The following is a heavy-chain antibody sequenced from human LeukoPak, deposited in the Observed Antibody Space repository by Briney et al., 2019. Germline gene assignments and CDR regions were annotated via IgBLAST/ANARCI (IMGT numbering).Heavy chain of an antibody. CDR2: ISAYNGNT. D-gene: IGHD2/OR15-2a*01. CDR1: GYTYTNYG. J-gene: IGHJ4*02. Sequence: ASVKVSCKASGYTYTNYGVSWVRQAPGQGLEWMGWISAYNGNTNYAQKLQGRVTMTTDASTSTAYMELRSLRSDDTAVYYCATTLLSVIYAGFDYWGQVTLVTVSS. V-gene: IGHV1-18*01. CDR3: ATTLLSVIYAGFDY.